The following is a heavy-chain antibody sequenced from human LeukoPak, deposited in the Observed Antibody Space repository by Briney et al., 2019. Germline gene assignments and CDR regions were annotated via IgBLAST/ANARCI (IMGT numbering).Heavy chain of an antibody. CDR2: ICYDGSNK. D-gene: IGHD1-26*01. CDR1: GFTFTSYG. V-gene: IGHV3-33*01. J-gene: IGHJ3*02. Sequence: GGSLRLSCAASGFTFTSYGMHWVRQAPGKGLEWVAVICYDGSNKCYADSVKGRFTISRDNSKNTLYLQMNSLRAEDTAVYYCARDSGSPLDAFDIWGQGTMVTVSS. CDR3: ARDSGSPLDAFDI.